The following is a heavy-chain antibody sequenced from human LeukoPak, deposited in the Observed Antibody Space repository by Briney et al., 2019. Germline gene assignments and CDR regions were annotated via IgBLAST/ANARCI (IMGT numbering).Heavy chain of an antibody. Sequence: GGSLRLSCAASGFTFSNAWMSWVRQAPGKGLEWVGRIESKTDGGTTDYAAPVKGRFTISRDDSKNTLYLQMNSLKTEDTAVYYCTTGRCSGGSCYSGCYWGQGTLVTVSS. V-gene: IGHV3-15*04. CDR1: GFTFSNAW. J-gene: IGHJ4*02. D-gene: IGHD2-15*01. CDR3: TTGRCSGGSCYSGCY. CDR2: IESKTDGGTT.